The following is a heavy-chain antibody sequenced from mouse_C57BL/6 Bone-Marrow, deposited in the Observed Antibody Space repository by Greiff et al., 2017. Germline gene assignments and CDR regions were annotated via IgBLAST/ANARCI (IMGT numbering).Heavy chain of an antibody. CDR3: ASYDGFYY. D-gene: IGHD2-3*01. V-gene: IGHV5-6*01. CDR2: ISSGGSYT. CDR1: GFTFSSYG. J-gene: IGHJ2*01. Sequence: EVQRVESGGDLVKPGGSLKLSCAASGFTFSSYGMSWVRQTPDKRLEWVATISSGGSYTYYPDSVKGRFTISRDNAKNTLYLQMSSLKSEDTAMYYCASYDGFYYWGQGTTLTVSS.